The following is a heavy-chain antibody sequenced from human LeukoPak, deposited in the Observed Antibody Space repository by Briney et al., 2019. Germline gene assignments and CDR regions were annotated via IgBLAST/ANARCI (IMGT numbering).Heavy chain of an antibody. CDR1: EDSFSTYG. CDR2: IIPIFGTA. V-gene: IGHV1-69*06. D-gene: IGHD3-10*01. J-gene: IGHJ3*02. CDR3: ARDKAKTMVRGVVRDAFDI. Sequence: GASVKVSCKASEDSFSTYGISWVRQAPGQGLEWMGGIIPIFGTANYAQKFQGRVTITADKSTSTAYMELRSLRSDDTAVYYCARDKAKTMVRGVVRDAFDIWGQGTMVTVSS.